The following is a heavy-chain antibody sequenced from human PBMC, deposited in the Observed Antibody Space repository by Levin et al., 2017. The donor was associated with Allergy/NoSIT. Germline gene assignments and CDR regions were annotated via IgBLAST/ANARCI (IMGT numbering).Heavy chain of an antibody. CDR2: ISDDGYKK. J-gene: IGHJ6*03. D-gene: IGHD5-12*01. V-gene: IGHV3-33*01. Sequence: GGSLRLSCAASGFTFSSYGMHWVRQAPGKGLEWVAVISDDGYKKYYADSVKGRFTISRDNSKNTLYLQMNSLRAEDTAVYYCARVLRFYYYYDMDVWGKGTTVTVSS. CDR1: GFTFSSYG. CDR3: ARVLRFYYYYDMDV.